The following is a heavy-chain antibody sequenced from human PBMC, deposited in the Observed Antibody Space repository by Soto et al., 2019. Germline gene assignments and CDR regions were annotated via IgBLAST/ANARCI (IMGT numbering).Heavy chain of an antibody. D-gene: IGHD6-13*01. CDR1: GGSISSNY. CDR2: VYNSGST. CDR3: ARYRREAVAGYTLDN. Sequence: SETLSLTCTVSGGSISSNYWTWIRQPPGKGLEWIGYVYNSGSTNYNPTLKSRVTISEDTSKSQFSLKVNAMTAADTAVYYCARYRREAVAGYTLDNWGQGILVTSPQ. J-gene: IGHJ4*02. V-gene: IGHV4-4*08.